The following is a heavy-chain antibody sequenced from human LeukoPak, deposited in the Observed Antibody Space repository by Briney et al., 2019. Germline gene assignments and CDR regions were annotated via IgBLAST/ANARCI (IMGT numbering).Heavy chain of an antibody. CDR2: ISSSSSTI. CDR3: AREELTIFGVAYDY. V-gene: IGHV3-48*02. J-gene: IGHJ4*02. Sequence: GGSLRLSCAASGFTFSSYSMNWVRQAPGKGLEWVSYISSSSSTIYYADSVKGRFTISRDNAKNSLYLQMNSLRDEDTAVYYCAREELTIFGVAYDYWGQGTLVTVSS. D-gene: IGHD3-3*01. CDR1: GFTFSSYS.